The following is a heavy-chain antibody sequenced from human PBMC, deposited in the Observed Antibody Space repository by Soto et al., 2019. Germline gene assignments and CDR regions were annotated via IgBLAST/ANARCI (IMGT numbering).Heavy chain of an antibody. D-gene: IGHD3-3*01. CDR2: IYYSGST. CDR1: GGSISSSSYY. Sequence: SETLSLTCTVSGGSISSSSYYWGWIRQPPGKGLEWIGSIYYSGSTYYNPSLKSRVTISVDTSKNQFSLKLSSVTAADTAVYYCARAFTIFNWFDPWGQGTLVTVSS. V-gene: IGHV4-39*01. CDR3: ARAFTIFNWFDP. J-gene: IGHJ5*02.